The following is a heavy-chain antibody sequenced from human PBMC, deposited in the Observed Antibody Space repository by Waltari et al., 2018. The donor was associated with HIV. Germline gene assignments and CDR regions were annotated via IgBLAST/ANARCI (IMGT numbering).Heavy chain of an antibody. V-gene: IGHV3-7*01. J-gene: IGHJ4*02. CDR2: IKQDGSEK. D-gene: IGHD1-26*01. CDR1: GFTVSSYW. Sequence: EVQLVESGGGLVQPGGSLRLSWAACGFTVSSYWMTWVRQAPGKGLEWVASIKQDGSEKYYVDSVKGRFTISRDNAKNSLYLQMNSLRAEDTAVYYCARRGARIVGAHPFDYWGQGTLVTVSS. CDR3: ARRGARIVGAHPFDY.